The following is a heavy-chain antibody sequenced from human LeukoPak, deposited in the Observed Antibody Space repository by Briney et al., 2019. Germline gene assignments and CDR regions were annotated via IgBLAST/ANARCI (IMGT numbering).Heavy chain of an antibody. V-gene: IGHV3-21*01. CDR1: GFTFSSYS. CDR3: ARDLAIAAAGTGNWFAP. D-gene: IGHD6-13*01. J-gene: IGHJ5*02. CDR2: ISSSSSYI. Sequence: GGSLRLSCAASGFTFSSYSMNWVRQAPGKGLEWVSSISSSSSYIYYADSVKGRFTISRDNAKNSLYLQTNSLRAEDTAVYYCARDLAIAAAGTGNWFAPGAREPWSPSPQ.